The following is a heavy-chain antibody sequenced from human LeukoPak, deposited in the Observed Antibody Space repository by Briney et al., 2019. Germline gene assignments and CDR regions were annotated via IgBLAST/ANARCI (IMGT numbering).Heavy chain of an antibody. V-gene: IGHV3-66*01. CDR2: VYSGGST. CDR3: ARDPPAVLLGTYG. CDR1: GFIVTNNY. Sequence: GGSLRLSCTASGFIVTNNYINWVRQAPGKGLEWVSLVYSGGSTYYADSVKGRFTISRDNSKNMVCLQMNSLRADDTAMYYCARDPPAVLLGTYGWGQGTLVTVSS. D-gene: IGHD2/OR15-2a*01. J-gene: IGHJ4*02.